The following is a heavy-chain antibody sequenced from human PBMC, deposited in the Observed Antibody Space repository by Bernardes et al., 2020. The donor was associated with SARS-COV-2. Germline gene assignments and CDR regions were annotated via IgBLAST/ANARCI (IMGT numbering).Heavy chain of an antibody. J-gene: IGHJ6*02. V-gene: IGHV3-48*03. D-gene: IGHD3-22*01. CDR1: GFTFSSYE. Sequence: VGSLSLSCAASGFTFSSYEMIWVRQAPGKGLEWISYISDSGNSIFYADSVKGRFTISRDNAKNLLYLQMNSLRAEDTAVYYCARDYYYDSSGPSGGYGMDVWGQGTTVTVSS. CDR2: ISDSGNSI. CDR3: ARDYYYDSSGPSGGYGMDV.